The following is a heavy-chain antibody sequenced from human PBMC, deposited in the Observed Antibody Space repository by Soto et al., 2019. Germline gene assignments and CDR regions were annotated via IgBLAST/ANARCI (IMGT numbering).Heavy chain of an antibody. CDR3: ARYDYGEYRFDP. Sequence: QVQLQQWGAGLLKPSETLSLTCAVYGGSFSGYYWSWIRQPPGKGLEWIGEINHSGSTNYNPSLKSRVTISVDTSKNQFSLKLSSVTAAGTAVYYCARYDYGEYRFDPWGQGTLVTVSS. CDR1: GGSFSGYY. V-gene: IGHV4-34*01. D-gene: IGHD4-17*01. CDR2: INHSGST. J-gene: IGHJ5*02.